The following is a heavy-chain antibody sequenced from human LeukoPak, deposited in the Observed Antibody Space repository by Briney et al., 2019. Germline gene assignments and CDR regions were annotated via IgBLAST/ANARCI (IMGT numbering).Heavy chain of an antibody. CDR3: AKDAARDYDILTGYYANPYGMDV. Sequence: GGSLRLSCTASGFTFSSSAMSWVRQAPGKGLEWVSDISGSSDNTHYADSVKGRFTISRDNSKNTLYLQMNSLRAEDTAVYYCAKDAARDYDILTGYYANPYGMDVWGQGTTVTVSS. V-gene: IGHV3-23*01. J-gene: IGHJ6*02. CDR2: ISGSSDNT. CDR1: GFTFSSSA. D-gene: IGHD3-9*01.